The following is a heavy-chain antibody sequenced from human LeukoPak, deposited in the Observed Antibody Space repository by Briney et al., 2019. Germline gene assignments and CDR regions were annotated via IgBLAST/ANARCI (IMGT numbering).Heavy chain of an antibody. CDR3: AKDRRVGATRDDAFDI. CDR1: GFTFSSYG. CDR2: ISYDGSNK. V-gene: IGHV3-30*18. D-gene: IGHD1-26*01. J-gene: IGHJ3*02. Sequence: GGSLRLSCAASGFTFSSYGMHWVRQAPGKGLEWVAVISYDGSNKYYADSVKGRFTISRDNPKNTLYLQMNSLRAEDTAVYYCAKDRRVGATRDDAFDIWGQGTMVTVSS.